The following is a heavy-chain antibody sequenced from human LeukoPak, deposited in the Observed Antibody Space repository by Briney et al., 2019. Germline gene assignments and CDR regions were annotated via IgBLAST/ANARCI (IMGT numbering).Heavy chain of an antibody. D-gene: IGHD4-17*01. CDR2: INHSGIT. CDR3: ANPARDFADSGAITW. CDR1: GGSISSSNW. Sequence: GTLSLTCAVSGGSISSSNWWSWVRQPPGKGLEWIGEINHSGITNYNPSLKSRVTISADTSKNQFSLKLTSVTAADTAVYYCANPARDFADSGAITWWGQGTLVTVSS. J-gene: IGHJ4*02. V-gene: IGHV4-4*02.